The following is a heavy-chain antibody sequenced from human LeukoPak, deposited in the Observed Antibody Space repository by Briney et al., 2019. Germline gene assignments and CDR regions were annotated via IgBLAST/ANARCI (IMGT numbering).Heavy chain of an antibody. V-gene: IGHV4-31*03. CDR3: ARVHLTRYGILTLGPPSYYFDY. Sequence: SQTLSLTCTVSGGSISSGGYYWSWIRQHPGKGLEWIGYIYYSGSTYYNPSLKSRVTISVDTSKNQFSLKLSSVTAADTAVYYCARVHLTRYGILTLGPPSYYFDYWGQGTLVTVSS. D-gene: IGHD3-9*01. J-gene: IGHJ4*02. CDR1: GGSISSGGYY. CDR2: IYYSGST.